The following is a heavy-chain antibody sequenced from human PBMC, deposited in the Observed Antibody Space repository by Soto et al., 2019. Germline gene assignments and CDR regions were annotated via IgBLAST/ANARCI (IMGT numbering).Heavy chain of an antibody. CDR2: IIPIFGTA. J-gene: IGHJ4*02. D-gene: IGHD2-15*01. CDR1: GGTFSSYA. V-gene: IGHV1-69*06. Sequence: QVQLVQSGAEVKKPGSSVKVSCKASGGTFSSYAISWVRQAPGQGLEWMGGIIPIFGTANYAQKFQGRVTITADKSTSTAYMELSSLSSEDTAVYYCARDLWGCSGGSCYSGADYWGQGTLVTVSS. CDR3: ARDLWGCSGGSCYSGADY.